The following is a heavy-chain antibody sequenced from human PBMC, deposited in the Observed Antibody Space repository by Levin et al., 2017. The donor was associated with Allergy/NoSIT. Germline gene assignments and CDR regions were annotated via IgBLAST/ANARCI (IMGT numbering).Heavy chain of an antibody. CDR3: ARGYSTRRYCSSTSCSSWFDP. V-gene: IGHV4-34*01. J-gene: IGHJ5*02. CDR2: INHSGST. CDR1: GGSFSGYY. Sequence: SETLSLTCAVYGGSFSGYYWSWIRQPPGKGLEWTGEINHSGSTNYNPSLKSRVTISVDTSKNQFSLKLSSVTAADTAVYYCARGYSTRRYCSSTSCSSWFDPWGQGTLVTVSS. D-gene: IGHD2-2*01.